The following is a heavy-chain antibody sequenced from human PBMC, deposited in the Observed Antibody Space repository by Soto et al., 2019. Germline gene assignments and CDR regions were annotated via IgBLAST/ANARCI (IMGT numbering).Heavy chain of an antibody. D-gene: IGHD2-15*01. CDR2: ISYDGSNK. Sequence: SVGSLRLSCAASGFTFSSYGMHWVRHSPGKGLEWVAVISYDGSNKYYADSVKGRFTTSRDNSKNTLYLQMNSLRAEDTAVYYCAKGRPAPGGTLDYWGQGTLVTVSS. CDR3: AKGRPAPGGTLDY. J-gene: IGHJ4*02. CDR1: GFTFSSYG. V-gene: IGHV3-30*18.